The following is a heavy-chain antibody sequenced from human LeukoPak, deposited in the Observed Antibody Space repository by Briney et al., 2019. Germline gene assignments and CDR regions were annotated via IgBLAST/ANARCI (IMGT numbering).Heavy chain of an antibody. CDR2: IYHSGST. V-gene: IGHV4-4*02. CDR3: ARVAVWWDYELDY. D-gene: IGHD4-17*01. Sequence: GSLRLSCAASGFNFNEYAMNWVRQPPGKGLEWIGEIYHSGSTNYNPSLKSRVTISVDKSKNQFSLKLSSVTAADTAVYYCARVAVWWDYELDYWGQGTLVTVSS. J-gene: IGHJ4*02. CDR1: GFNFNEYA.